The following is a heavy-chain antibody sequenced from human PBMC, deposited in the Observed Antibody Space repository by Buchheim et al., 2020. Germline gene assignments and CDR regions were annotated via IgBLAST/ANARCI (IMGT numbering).Heavy chain of an antibody. CDR1: GFTFSIYG. V-gene: IGHV3-30*18. D-gene: IGHD2-15*01. CDR3: AKGMSYCSGCSCFSSGGMDV. CDR2: ISYDGNKN. J-gene: IGHJ6*02. Sequence: QVQLVESGGGVVQPGRFLRLSCAASGFTFSIYGMHWVRQAPGKGLDWVAAISYDGNKNYYADTVKGRFTISSANSKNTLSLQMDSLRAEDTAVFYCAKGMSYCSGCSCFSSGGMDVWGQGTT.